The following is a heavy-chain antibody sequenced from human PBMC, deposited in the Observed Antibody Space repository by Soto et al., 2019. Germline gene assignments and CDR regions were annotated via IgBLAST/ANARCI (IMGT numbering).Heavy chain of an antibody. Sequence: WWSLRLSCGASVFTCSSYSMNWFRQAPGKGLEWVSYISSSSSTIYYADSVKGRFTISRDNAKNSLYLQMNSLRDEDTAVYYCARRIGSPYDYWGQGTLVTVS. CDR3: ARRIGSPYDY. J-gene: IGHJ4*02. CDR2: ISSSSSTI. CDR1: VFTCSSYS. V-gene: IGHV3-48*02.